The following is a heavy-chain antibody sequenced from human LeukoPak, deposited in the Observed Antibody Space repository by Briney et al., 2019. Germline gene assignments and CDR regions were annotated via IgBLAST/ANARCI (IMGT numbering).Heavy chain of an antibody. Sequence: SETLSLTCAVYGGSFSGYYWSWIRQPPGKGLEWIGEINHSGSTNYNPSLKSRVTISVDTSKNQFSLKLSSVTAADTAVYYCARGDIVVVPAAMGYYYYMDVWGKGTTVTVSS. CDR3: ARGDIVVVPAAMGYYYYMDV. D-gene: IGHD2-2*01. V-gene: IGHV4-34*01. J-gene: IGHJ6*03. CDR2: INHSGST. CDR1: GGSFSGYY.